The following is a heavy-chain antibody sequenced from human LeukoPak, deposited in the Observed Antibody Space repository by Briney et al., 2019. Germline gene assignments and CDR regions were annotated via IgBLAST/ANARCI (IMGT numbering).Heavy chain of an antibody. Sequence: GGSLRLSCAASGFTFSSYGMHWVRQAPGKGLEWVAFIRYDGSNKYYADSVKGRFTISRDNSKNTLYLQMNSLRAEDTAVYYCAKSRKQWLGRHLTDWGQGTLVTVSS. CDR1: GFTFSSYG. CDR3: AKSRKQWLGRHLTD. D-gene: IGHD6-19*01. V-gene: IGHV3-30*02. J-gene: IGHJ4*02. CDR2: IRYDGSNK.